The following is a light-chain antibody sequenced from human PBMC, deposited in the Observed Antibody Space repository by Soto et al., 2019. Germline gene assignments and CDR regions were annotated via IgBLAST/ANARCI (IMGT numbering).Light chain of an antibody. CDR2: AAS. J-gene: IGKJ4*01. Sequence: DIQMTQSPSSLSASVGDRVTITCRASRGIGNYLAWYQQKPGKVPSLLIYAASTLQSGVSSRFSGSRSGTDFTLTISSRQAGDVATYYCQKYDDAPLAFGGGTKVEI. CDR3: QKYDDAPLA. CDR1: RGIGNY. V-gene: IGKV1-27*01.